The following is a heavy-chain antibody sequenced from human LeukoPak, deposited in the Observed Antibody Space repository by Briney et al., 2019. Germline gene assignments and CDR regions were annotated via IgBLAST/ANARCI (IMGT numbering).Heavy chain of an antibody. D-gene: IGHD6-19*01. CDR2: FYYSGNT. J-gene: IGHJ4*02. V-gene: IGHV4-39*01. CDR1: GGSISSSSYY. CDR3: ARTAGIAVAGSRQYFDY. Sequence: PSETLSLTCSISGGSISSSSYYWGWIRQPPGKGLEWIGSFYYSGNTYYNPSLKSRVTISVDTSKNEFSLNLRFVTAADTAVYYCARTAGIAVAGSRQYFDYWGQGVLVTVSS.